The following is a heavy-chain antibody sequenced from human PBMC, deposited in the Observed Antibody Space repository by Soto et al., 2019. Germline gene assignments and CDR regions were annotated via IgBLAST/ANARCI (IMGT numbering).Heavy chain of an antibody. V-gene: IGHV1-69*01. CDR3: ARDRHDSMGDYYYGMDV. J-gene: IGHJ6*02. D-gene: IGHD3-16*01. Sequence: PGQGLEWMGGIIPIFGTANYAQKFQGRVTITADESTSTAYMELSSLRSEDTAVYYCARDRHDSMGDYYYGMDVWGQGTTVTVSS. CDR2: IIPIFGTA.